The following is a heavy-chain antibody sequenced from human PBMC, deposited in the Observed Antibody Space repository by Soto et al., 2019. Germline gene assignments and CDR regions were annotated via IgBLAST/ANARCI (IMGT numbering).Heavy chain of an antibody. Sequence: GGSLRLSCAASGFTFSNAWMNWVRQAPGKGLEWVGRIKSKTDGGTTDYAAPVKGRFTISRDDSKNTLYLQMNSLKTEDTAVYYCTTQMASWLPLFDYWGQGTLVTVSS. CDR1: GFTFSNAW. D-gene: IGHD5-12*01. V-gene: IGHV3-15*07. CDR2: IKSKTDGGTT. CDR3: TTQMASWLPLFDY. J-gene: IGHJ4*02.